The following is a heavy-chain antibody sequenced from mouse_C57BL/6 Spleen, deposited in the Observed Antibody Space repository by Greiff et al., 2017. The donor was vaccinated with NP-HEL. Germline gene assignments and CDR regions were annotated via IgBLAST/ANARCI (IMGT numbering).Heavy chain of an antibody. CDR3: ARERDYDGDYYAMDY. CDR2: ISYDGSN. J-gene: IGHJ4*01. D-gene: IGHD2-4*01. V-gene: IGHV3-6*01. CDR1: GYSITSGYY. Sequence: EVKLQESGPGLVKPSQSLSLTCSVTGYSITSGYYWNWIRQFPGNKLEWMGYISYDGSNNYNPSLKNRISITRDTSKNQFFLKLNSVTTEDTATYYCARERDYDGDYYAMDYWGQGTSVTVSS.